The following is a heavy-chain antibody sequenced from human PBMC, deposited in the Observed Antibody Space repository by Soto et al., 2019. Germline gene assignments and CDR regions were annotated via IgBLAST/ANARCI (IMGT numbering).Heavy chain of an antibody. V-gene: IGHV1-18*01. D-gene: IGHD3-10*01. CDR3: ARQGILYNSGSGDYFYYYYNYMDV. CDR1: GYTLTSYG. CDR2: INAYNSDT. J-gene: IGHJ6*03. Sequence: GASVKVSCKASGYTLTSYGISWVLQASGQALKRMGWINAYNSDTKYSQNFQGRVTITRDTSTSTAYMELSSLRSEDTAVYYCARQGILYNSGSGDYFYYYYNYMDVWGKGTTVTVSS.